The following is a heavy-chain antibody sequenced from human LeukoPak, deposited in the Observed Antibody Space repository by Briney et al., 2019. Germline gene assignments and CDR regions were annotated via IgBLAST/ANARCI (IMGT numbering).Heavy chain of an antibody. CDR2: ISSSGSSI. J-gene: IGHJ3*02. CDR1: GFTLSSYE. V-gene: IGHV3-48*03. D-gene: IGHD4-23*01. Sequence: GGSLRLSCAASGFTLSSYEMNWVRQAPGKGLEGISYISSSGSSIYYADSVKGRFTISRDNAKNSLYLQMNSLRAEDTALYYCARSPLRWELQAIGAFDIWGQGTKVTVSS. CDR3: ARSPLRWELQAIGAFDI.